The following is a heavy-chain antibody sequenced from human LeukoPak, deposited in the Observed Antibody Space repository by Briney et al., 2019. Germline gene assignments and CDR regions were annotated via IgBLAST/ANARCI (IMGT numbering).Heavy chain of an antibody. CDR2: ISGSGGNT. CDR1: GFTFSSYS. Sequence: PGGSLRLSCAASGFTFSSYSMNWVRQAPGKGLEWVSSISGSGGNTYYADSVKGRFTISRDYSKNTLYLQMNSLRTEETAVYYCAKGPAMVRGTFDPWGQGTLVIVSS. CDR3: AKGPAMVRGTFDP. V-gene: IGHV3-23*01. D-gene: IGHD3-10*01. J-gene: IGHJ5*02.